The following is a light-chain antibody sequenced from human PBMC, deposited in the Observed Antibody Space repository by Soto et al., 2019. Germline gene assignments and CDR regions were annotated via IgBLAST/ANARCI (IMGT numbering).Light chain of an antibody. CDR1: RSDIGKSNL. V-gene: IGLV2-23*01. CDR3: CSYAGSSTAI. J-gene: IGLJ2*01. Sequence: QSVLTQPASVSGSPGQSITISCTGTRSDIGKSNLFYWDQQHPGEAPKLIIYEGNKRPSVVSRRSSGSKSAKTASLTIAGLQAEDEADYYCCSYAGSSTAIFGGGTKLTVL. CDR2: EGN.